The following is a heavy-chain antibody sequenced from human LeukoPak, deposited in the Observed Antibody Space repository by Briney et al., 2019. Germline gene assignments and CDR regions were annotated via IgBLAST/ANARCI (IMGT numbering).Heavy chain of an antibody. Sequence: ASVKVSCKASGYTFTSYGISWVRQAPGQGLEWMGWISAYNGNTNYAQKLQGRVTMTTDTSTSTAYMGLRSLRSDDTAVYYCARRRYYYDSSVKVYYFDYWGQGTLVTVSS. CDR2: ISAYNGNT. J-gene: IGHJ4*02. CDR3: ARRRYYYDSSVKVYYFDY. V-gene: IGHV1-18*01. CDR1: GYTFTSYG. D-gene: IGHD3-22*01.